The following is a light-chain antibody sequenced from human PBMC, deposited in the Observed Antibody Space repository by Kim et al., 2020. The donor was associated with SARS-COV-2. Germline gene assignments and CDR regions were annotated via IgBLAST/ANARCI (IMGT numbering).Light chain of an antibody. CDR1: KLGDKY. Sequence: SYELTQPPSVSVSPGQTASITCSGDKLGDKYACWYQQKPGQSPVLVIYQDNKRPSGIPERFSGSNSGNTATLTISETQAMDEADYYCQAWDSSVVFGGGTQLTVL. V-gene: IGLV3-1*01. J-gene: IGLJ2*01. CDR2: QDN. CDR3: QAWDSSVV.